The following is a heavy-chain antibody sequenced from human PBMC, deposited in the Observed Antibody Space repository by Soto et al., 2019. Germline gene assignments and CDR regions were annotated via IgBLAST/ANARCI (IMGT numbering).Heavy chain of an antibody. V-gene: IGHV3-30*18. CDR2: ISYDGSNK. J-gene: IGHJ4*02. CDR1: GFTFSSYG. D-gene: IGHD3-22*01. Sequence: GGSLRLSCAASGFTFSSYGMHWVRQAPGKGLEWVAVISYDGSNKYYADSVKGRFTISRDNSKNTLYLQMNSLRAEDTAVYYCAKAGTYYYDSSGYSSDYWGQGTLVTV. CDR3: AKAGTYYYDSSGYSSDY.